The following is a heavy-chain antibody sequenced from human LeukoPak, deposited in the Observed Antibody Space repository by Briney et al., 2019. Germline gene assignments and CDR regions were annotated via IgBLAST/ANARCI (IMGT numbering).Heavy chain of an antibody. CDR2: IRHDGSNK. D-gene: IGHD3-22*01. V-gene: IGHV3-30*02. CDR1: GFTFSSYG. J-gene: IGHJ4*02. Sequence: GGSLRLSCAASGFTFSSYGMHWVRQAPGKGLEWVAFIRHDGSNKYYADSVKGRFTISRDNSKNTLYLQMNSLRAEDTAVYYCANQYYYDSSGYYYGFDYWGQGTLVTVSS. CDR3: ANQYYYDSSGYYYGFDY.